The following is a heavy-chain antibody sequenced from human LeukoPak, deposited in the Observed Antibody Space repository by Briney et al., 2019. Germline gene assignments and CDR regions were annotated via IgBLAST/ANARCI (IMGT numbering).Heavy chain of an antibody. V-gene: IGHV4-34*01. Sequence: PSETLSLTCAVYGGSFSGYYWSWIRQPPGKGLEWIGEINHSGSTNYNPSLKSRVTISVDTSKNQFSLKLNSVTAADTAVYYCARRSTVGRMGYWGQGTLVTVSS. J-gene: IGHJ4*02. CDR3: ARRSTVGRMGY. CDR1: GGSFSGYY. CDR2: INHSGST. D-gene: IGHD4-23*01.